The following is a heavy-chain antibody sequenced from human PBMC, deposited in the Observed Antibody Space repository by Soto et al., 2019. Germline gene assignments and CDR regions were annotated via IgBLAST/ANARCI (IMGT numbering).Heavy chain of an antibody. CDR1: GGSISSGGYS. D-gene: IGHD2-2*01. CDR3: ARYARGDEAPIDY. J-gene: IGHJ4*02. Sequence: SETLSLTCAVSGGSISSGGYSWSWIRQPPGKGLEWIGYIYHSGTTYYNPSLKSRVTISVDTSKNQFSLKLSSVTAADTAVYYCARYARGDEAPIDYWGQGTLVTVSS. CDR2: IYHSGTT. V-gene: IGHV4-30-2*05.